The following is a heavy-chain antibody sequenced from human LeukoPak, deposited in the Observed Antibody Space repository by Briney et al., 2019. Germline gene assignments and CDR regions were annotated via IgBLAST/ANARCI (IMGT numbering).Heavy chain of an antibody. Sequence: PSETLSLTCTVSGYSISSGYYWGWIRQPPGKGLEWIVSIYHSGSTYYNPSLKSRVTISVDTSKNQFSLKLSSVTAADTAVYYCARGLYQSGSYFRAPDAFDIWGQGTMVTVSS. V-gene: IGHV4-38-2*02. CDR1: GYSISSGYY. J-gene: IGHJ3*02. CDR2: IYHSGST. CDR3: ARGLYQSGSYFRAPDAFDI. D-gene: IGHD1-26*01.